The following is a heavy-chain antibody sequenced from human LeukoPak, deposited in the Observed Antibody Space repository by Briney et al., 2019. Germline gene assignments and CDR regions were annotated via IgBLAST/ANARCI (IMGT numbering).Heavy chain of an antibody. CDR1: GGSTTGYF. CDR2: VFYSGGT. D-gene: IGHD2-21*02. CDR3: ARHISVTYDAFDL. J-gene: IGHJ3*01. Sequence: PSETLSLTCTISGGSTTGYFWSWIRQPPGKGLEWIGYVFYSGGTLYNPSLDSRVTISVDTSKTQFSLELTSVTAADTAVYYCARHISVTYDAFDLWGRGTMVTVSS. V-gene: IGHV4-59*08.